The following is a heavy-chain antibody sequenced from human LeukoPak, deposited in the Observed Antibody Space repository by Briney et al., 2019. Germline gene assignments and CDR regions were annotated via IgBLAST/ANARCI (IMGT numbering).Heavy chain of an antibody. V-gene: IGHV3-33*02. Sequence: GGSLRLSCAASGFIFSTYGMHWVRQAPGKGLEWVAVIWYDGSKKYYADSAKGRFTISRDNSNNALFLQMDSLRAEDTAMYYCARYNSGTMDYWGQGALVTVSS. J-gene: IGHJ4*02. D-gene: IGHD1-1*01. CDR2: IWYDGSKK. CDR3: ARYNSGTMDY. CDR1: GFIFSTYG.